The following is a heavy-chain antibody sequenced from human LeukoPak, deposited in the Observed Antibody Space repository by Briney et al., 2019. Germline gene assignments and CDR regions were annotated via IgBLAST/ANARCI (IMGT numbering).Heavy chain of an antibody. Sequence: GGSLRLSCAASGLTVSSNYMSWVRQAPGKGLEWVSVIYSGGSTYYADSVKGRFTISRDNSKNTLYLQMNSLRAEDTAVYYCARAHNWGDFDYWGQGTLVTVSS. CDR1: GLTVSSNY. D-gene: IGHD7-27*01. J-gene: IGHJ4*02. CDR3: ARAHNWGDFDY. CDR2: IYSGGST. V-gene: IGHV3-53*01.